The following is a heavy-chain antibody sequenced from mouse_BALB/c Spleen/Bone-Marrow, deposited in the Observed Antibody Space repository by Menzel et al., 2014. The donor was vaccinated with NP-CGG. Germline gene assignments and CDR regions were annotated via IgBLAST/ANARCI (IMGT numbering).Heavy chain of an antibody. CDR3: AKYGGLRYAMDY. CDR1: GFNIKDTY. Sequence: VQLKESGAELVKPGASVKLSCTASGFNIKDTYMHWVKQRPEQGLEWIGRIDPANGNTEYDPKFQGKATITADTSSNTAYLQLSSLTSEDTAAYYCAKYGGLRYAMDYWGQGTSVTVSS. V-gene: IGHV14-3*02. CDR2: IDPANGNT. D-gene: IGHD2-4*01. J-gene: IGHJ4*01.